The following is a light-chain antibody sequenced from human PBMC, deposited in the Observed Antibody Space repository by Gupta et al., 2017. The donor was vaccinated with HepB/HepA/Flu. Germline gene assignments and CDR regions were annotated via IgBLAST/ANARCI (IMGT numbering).Light chain of an antibody. CDR2: WAS. CDR1: QCVLYSSNNKNY. V-gene: IGKV4-1*01. Sequence: DIVMIQSPDSLAVSLGERDTINCKSSQCVLYSSNNKNYLAWYQQKPGQPPKLLIYWASTWESGVPDRFSGSGSGTDFTLTISSLQAEDVAVYYCQQYYSTPRSFGQGTKLEIK. J-gene: IGKJ2*04. CDR3: QQYYSTPRS.